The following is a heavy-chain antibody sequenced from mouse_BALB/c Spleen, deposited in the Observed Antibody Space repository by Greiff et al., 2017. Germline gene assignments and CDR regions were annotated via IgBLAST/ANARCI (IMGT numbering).Heavy chain of an antibody. CDR1: GFTFSDYY. D-gene: IGHD1-1*01. J-gene: IGHJ4*01. Sequence: EVKLMESGGGLVKPGGSLKLSCAASGFTFSDYYMYWVRQTPEKRLEWVATISDGGSYTYYPDSVKGRFTISRDNAKNNLYLQMSSLKSEDTAMYYCARDRPITTDAMDYWGQGTSVTVSS. V-gene: IGHV5-4*02. CDR2: ISDGGSYT. CDR3: ARDRPITTDAMDY.